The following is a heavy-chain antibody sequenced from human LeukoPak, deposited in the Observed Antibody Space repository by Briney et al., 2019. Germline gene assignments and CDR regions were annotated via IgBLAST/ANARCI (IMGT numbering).Heavy chain of an antibody. CDR1: GFTFSDSA. CDR2: IKRKTDGGTT. CDR3: TPGIGDY. Sequence: GGSLRLSCEASGFTFSDSAMSWVRQAPGRGLEWLGRIKRKTDGGTTDYAAPVKGRFTISRDDSKSTLYLQMNSLRTEDTAVYYCTPGIGDYWGQGTVVTVSS. J-gene: IGHJ4*02. V-gene: IGHV3-15*01. D-gene: IGHD3-10*01.